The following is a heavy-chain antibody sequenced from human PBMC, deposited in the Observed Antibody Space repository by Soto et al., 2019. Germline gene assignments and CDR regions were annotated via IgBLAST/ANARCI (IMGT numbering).Heavy chain of an antibody. J-gene: IGHJ3*01. D-gene: IGHD2-2*01. CDR1: GGSITSSN. Sequence: PSETLSLTCAVSGGSITSSNWWSWVRQSPGKGLEWVSIISSNGESTYHTGATYYADSVRGRFTISRDNSKKTLYLQMSSLRADDTAVYFCTKALYCSSTSCYSGGDSFHVWGQGTMVTVSS. CDR3: TKALYCSSTSCYSGGDSFHV. V-gene: IGHV3-23*01. CDR2: ISSNGEST.